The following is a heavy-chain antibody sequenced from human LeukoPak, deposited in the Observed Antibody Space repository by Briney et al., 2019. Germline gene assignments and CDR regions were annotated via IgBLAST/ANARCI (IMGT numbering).Heavy chain of an antibody. J-gene: IGHJ5*02. Sequence: ASVKVSCKASGGTFSSYAISWVRQAPGQGLEWMGGIIPIFGTANYAQKFQGRVTITADESTSTAYMELSSLRSEDTAVYYCARESNYHGSGTGWFDPWGQGTLVTVSS. V-gene: IGHV1-69*13. CDR1: GGTFSSYA. CDR3: ARESNYHGSGTGWFDP. CDR2: IIPIFGTA. D-gene: IGHD3-10*01.